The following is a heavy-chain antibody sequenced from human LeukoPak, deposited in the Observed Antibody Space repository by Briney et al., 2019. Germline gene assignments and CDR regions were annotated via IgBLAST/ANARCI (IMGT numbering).Heavy chain of an antibody. Sequence: ASVKVSCKASGYTFTSYYMHWVRQAPGQGLEWMGIINPSGGSTSYAQKFQGRVTMTRDMSTSTVYMELSSLRSEDTAVYHCARDRGARRYYFDYWGQGTLVTVSS. D-gene: IGHD3-10*01. CDR1: GYTFTSYY. J-gene: IGHJ4*02. CDR3: ARDRGARRYYFDY. CDR2: INPSGGST. V-gene: IGHV1-46*01.